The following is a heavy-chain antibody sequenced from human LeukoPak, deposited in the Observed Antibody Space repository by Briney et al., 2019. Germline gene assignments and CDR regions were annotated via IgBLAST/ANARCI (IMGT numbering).Heavy chain of an antibody. V-gene: IGHV3-33*06. J-gene: IGHJ4*02. CDR3: AKDGNRVGAIYYFDY. CDR1: GFTFSSYG. Sequence: GRSLRLSCAASGFTFSSYGMHWARQAPGKGLEWVAVIWYDGSNKYYADSVKGRFTISRDNSKNTLYLQMNNLRAEDTAVYYCAKDGNRVGAIYYFDYWGQGTLVTVSS. D-gene: IGHD1-26*01. CDR2: IWYDGSNK.